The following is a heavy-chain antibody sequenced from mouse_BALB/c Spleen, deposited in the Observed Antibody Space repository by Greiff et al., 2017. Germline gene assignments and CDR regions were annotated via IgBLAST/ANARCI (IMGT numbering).Heavy chain of an antibody. D-gene: IGHD1-1*01. Sequence: VQLQQSGAELVRPGSSVKISCKASGYAFSSYWMNWVKQRPGPGLEWIGQIYPGDGDTNYNGKFKGKATLTADKSSSTAYMQLSSLTSEDSAVYFCARGDGSSYAWFAYWGQGTLVTVSA. J-gene: IGHJ3*01. V-gene: IGHV1-80*01. CDR3: ARGDGSSYAWFAY. CDR2: IYPGDGDT. CDR1: GYAFSSYW.